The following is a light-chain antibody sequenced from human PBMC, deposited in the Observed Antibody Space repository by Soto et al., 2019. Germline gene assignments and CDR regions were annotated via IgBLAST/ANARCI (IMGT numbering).Light chain of an antibody. Sequence: EVVMTQSPTTLSVSPGERATLSCRASQSVSSNLAWYQQKPGQAPRLLFYGASTRATGIPARFSGSGSGTEFTLTISSLESEDFAVYYCKQYNNWPRTFGQGTKVDIK. CDR3: KQYNNWPRT. CDR1: QSVSSN. CDR2: GAS. J-gene: IGKJ1*01. V-gene: IGKV3-15*01.